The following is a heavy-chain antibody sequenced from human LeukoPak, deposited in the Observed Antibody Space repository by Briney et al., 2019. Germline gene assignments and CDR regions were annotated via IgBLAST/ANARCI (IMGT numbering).Heavy chain of an antibody. J-gene: IGHJ4*02. V-gene: IGHV3-23*01. D-gene: IGHD3-22*01. Sequence: GGSLRLSCAASGFTFSSYAMSWVRQAPGKGLEWVSAISGSGGSTYYADSVKGRFTISRDNSKNTLYLQMNSLRAEDTAVYYCAKANPSDSNRYYRKYYFDYWGQGTLVTVSS. CDR3: AKANPSDSNRYYRKYYFDY. CDR1: GFTFSSYA. CDR2: ISGSGGST.